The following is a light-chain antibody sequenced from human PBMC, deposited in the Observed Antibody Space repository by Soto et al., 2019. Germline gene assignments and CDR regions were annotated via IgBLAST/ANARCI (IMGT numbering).Light chain of an antibody. CDR3: LQHSNWPPIT. CDR1: QSVSSN. J-gene: IGKJ5*01. Sequence: EIVMTQSPDILSVSPGERATLSCRASQSVSSNLAWYQQKPGQSPRLLIYGASTRATGIPARFSGSGSGTEFTLTISSLQSEDFATYYCLQHSNWPPITFGQGTRLEIK. V-gene: IGKV3-15*01. CDR2: GAS.